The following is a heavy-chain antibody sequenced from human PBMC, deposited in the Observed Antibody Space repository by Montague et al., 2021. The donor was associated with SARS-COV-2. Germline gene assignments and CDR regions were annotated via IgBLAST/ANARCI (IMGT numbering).Heavy chain of an antibody. J-gene: IGHJ2*01. CDR2: IYYSGRT. CDR1: GGSITSGAYY. Sequence: TLSLTCNVSGGSITSGAYYWSWIRQHPGKGLEWIRYIYYSGRTFLNPSLKSRVTISVDTSNNQFSLKVTSVTAADTAVYYCAREWGRGGDRYWYFDLWGRGTLVTVSS. D-gene: IGHD2-21*02. V-gene: IGHV4-31*03. CDR3: AREWGRGGDRYWYFDL.